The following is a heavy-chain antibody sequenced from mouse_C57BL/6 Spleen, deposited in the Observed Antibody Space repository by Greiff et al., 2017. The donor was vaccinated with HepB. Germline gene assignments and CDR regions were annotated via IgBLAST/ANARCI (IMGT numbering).Heavy chain of an antibody. CDR2: ISSGSSTS. J-gene: IGHJ4*01. CDR1: GFTFSDYG. CDR3: ARPFITTVVARAMDY. V-gene: IGHV5-17*01. D-gene: IGHD1-1*01. Sequence: EVQVVESGGGLVKPGGSLKLSCAASGFTFSDYGMHWVRQAPEKGLEWVAYISSGSSTSDYADTVKGRFTISRDNAKNTLFLQMTSLRSEDTAMYYCARPFITTVVARAMDYWGQGTSVTVSS.